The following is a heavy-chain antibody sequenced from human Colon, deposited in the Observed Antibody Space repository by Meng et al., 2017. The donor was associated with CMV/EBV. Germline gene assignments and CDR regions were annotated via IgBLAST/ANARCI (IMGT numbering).Heavy chain of an antibody. D-gene: IGHD2-8*02. J-gene: IGHJ4*02. CDR1: GFTFDDYA. CDR2: IGWDGSSS. CDR3: ARLLVGDNDYFDY. V-gene: IGHV3-43D*04. Sequence: GESLKISCAASGFTFDDYAMYWVRQAPGKGLEWVSLIGWDGSSSYYADSVKGRFTISRDDARKSLYLQMHSLRAEDTAVYYCARLLVGDNDYFDYWGQGAQVTVSS.